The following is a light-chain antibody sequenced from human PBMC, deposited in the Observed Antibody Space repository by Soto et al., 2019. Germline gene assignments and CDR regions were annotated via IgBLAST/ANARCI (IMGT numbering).Light chain of an antibody. Sequence: IVMTQSPVTLSVSPGERVTLSCRASETVRTNLAWFQQRPGQAPRVVIYGASTRATGIPERFSGSGSGTDFTLTISRLEPEDFAVYYCQQYGRSPFTFGPGTKVDIK. CDR1: ETVRTN. CDR3: QQYGRSPFT. J-gene: IGKJ3*01. V-gene: IGKV3-20*01. CDR2: GAS.